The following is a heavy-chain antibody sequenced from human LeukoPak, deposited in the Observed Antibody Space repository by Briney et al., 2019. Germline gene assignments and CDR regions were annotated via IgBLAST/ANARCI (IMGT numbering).Heavy chain of an antibody. J-gene: IGHJ4*02. Sequence: GASVTVSCKASGYTFTSYYMHWVRQAPGQGLEWMRIINPSGGSTSYAQKFQGRVTMTRDMSTSTVYMELSSLRSEDTAVYYCARGTDIVLMVYAINYFDYWGQGTLVTVSS. CDR1: GYTFTSYY. D-gene: IGHD2-8*01. CDR3: ARGTDIVLMVYAINYFDY. V-gene: IGHV1-46*01. CDR2: INPSGGST.